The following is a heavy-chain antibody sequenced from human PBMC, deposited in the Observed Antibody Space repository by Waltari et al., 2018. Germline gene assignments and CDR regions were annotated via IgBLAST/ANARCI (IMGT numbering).Heavy chain of an antibody. CDR2: VIPILGIA. Sequence: QVQLVQSGAEVKKPGSSVKVSCKASGGTFSSYTISWVRQAPGQGLEWMGRVIPILGIANYAQKFQGRVTITADKSTSTAYMELSSLRSEDMAVYYCASTHDSSGYYSLYFDYWGQGTLVTVSS. V-gene: IGHV1-69*02. CDR1: GGTFSSYT. CDR3: ASTHDSSGYYSLYFDY. D-gene: IGHD3-22*01. J-gene: IGHJ4*02.